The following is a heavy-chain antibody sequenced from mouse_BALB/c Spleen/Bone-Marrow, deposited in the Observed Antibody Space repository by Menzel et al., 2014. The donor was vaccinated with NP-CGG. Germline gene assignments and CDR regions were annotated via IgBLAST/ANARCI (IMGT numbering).Heavy chain of an antibody. CDR1: GYTFTNYY. Sequence: QLQLQQSGAELVKPGASVKLSCRASGYTFTNYYMYWVKQRPGQGLEWIGEINPSNGGTNFNEKFKSKATLTVDKSSSTAYMQLSSLTSEDSAVYYCTRLPHWGQGTSVTVSS. CDR3: TRLPH. CDR2: INPSNGGT. V-gene: IGHV1S81*02. J-gene: IGHJ4*01. D-gene: IGHD5-1*01.